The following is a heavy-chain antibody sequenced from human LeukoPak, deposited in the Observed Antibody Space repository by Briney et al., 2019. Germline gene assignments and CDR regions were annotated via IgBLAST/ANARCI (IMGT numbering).Heavy chain of an antibody. CDR3: ARGGGYCSSTSCPPPWFDP. CDR2: ISAYNGNT. Sequence: ASVKVSCKASGYTFTSYGISWVRQAPGQGPEWMGWISAYNGNTNYAQKLQGRVTMTTDTSTSTAYMELRSLRSDDTAVYYCARGGGYCSSTSCPPPWFDPWGQGTLVTVSS. V-gene: IGHV1-18*01. J-gene: IGHJ5*02. CDR1: GYTFTSYG. D-gene: IGHD2-2*01.